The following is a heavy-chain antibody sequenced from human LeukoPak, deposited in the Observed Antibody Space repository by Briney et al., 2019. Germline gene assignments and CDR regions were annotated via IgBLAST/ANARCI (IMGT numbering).Heavy chain of an antibody. Sequence: GGSLRLSCAASGFXFSSYDIHWVRQATGKGQEWLSHICTAGDPYYPGSVKGRFTISRENAKNSLYLQMISLRAGDTAVYYCARGLIYCSGGSCYNSDAFDIWGQGTMVTVSS. CDR1: GFXFSSYD. CDR3: ARGLIYCSGGSCYNSDAFDI. CDR2: ICTAGDP. V-gene: IGHV3-13*05. D-gene: IGHD2-15*01. J-gene: IGHJ3*02.